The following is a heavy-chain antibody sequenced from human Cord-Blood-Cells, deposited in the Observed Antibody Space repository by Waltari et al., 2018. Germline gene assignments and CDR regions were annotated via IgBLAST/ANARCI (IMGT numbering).Heavy chain of an antibody. CDR2: IVVANGNP. J-gene: IGHJ4*02. CDR3: ATDTLVGYCSCDSCYSNFEY. CDR1: GYTFTSNG. Sequence: QVQLVQSGAEVKKPGASVKVSGMASGYTFTSNGISWVRQAPGQGLEWRGWIVVANGNPNYAQKLQRRVTMTTVTSTTTAYVALRGLGADDTGVNYCATDTLVGYCSCDSCYSNFEYWGQGTLVTVSS. V-gene: IGHV1-18*01. D-gene: IGHD2-15*01.